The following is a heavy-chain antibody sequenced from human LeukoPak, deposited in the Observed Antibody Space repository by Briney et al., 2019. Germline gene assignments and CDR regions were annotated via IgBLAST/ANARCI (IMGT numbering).Heavy chain of an antibody. CDR2: ISGDGGST. V-gene: IGHV3-43*02. Sequence: PGGSLRLSCAASGFTFDDYAMHWVRQAPGKGLEWVSLISGDGGSTYYADSVRGRFTISRDKSKNSLYLQMNSLRTEDTALYYCAKLNSGAFDIWGQGTMVTVSS. J-gene: IGHJ3*02. CDR3: AKLNSGAFDI. CDR1: GFTFDDYA. D-gene: IGHD2/OR15-2a*01.